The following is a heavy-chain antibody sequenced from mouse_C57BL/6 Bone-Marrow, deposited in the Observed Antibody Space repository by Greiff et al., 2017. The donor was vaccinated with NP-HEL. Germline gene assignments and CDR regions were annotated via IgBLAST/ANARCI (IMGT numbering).Heavy chain of an antibody. CDR2: IDPSDSYT. D-gene: IGHD2-4*01. CDR1: GYTFTSYW. Sequence: QVQLQQPGAELVRPGTSVKLSCKASGYTFTSYWMHWVKQRPGQGLEWIGVIDPSDSYTNYNQKFKGKATLTVDTSSSTAYMQLSSLTSEDSAVNYCARLDGLRAYFDYWGQGTTLTVSS. CDR3: ARLDGLRAYFDY. V-gene: IGHV1-59*01. J-gene: IGHJ2*01.